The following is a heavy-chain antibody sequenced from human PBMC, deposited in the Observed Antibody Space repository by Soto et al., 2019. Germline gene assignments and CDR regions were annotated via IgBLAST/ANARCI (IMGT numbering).Heavy chain of an antibody. J-gene: IGHJ4*02. CDR3: AKDSRIVVVTAPYDY. D-gene: IGHD2-21*02. CDR1: GFTFSSYG. CDR2: ISYDGSNK. V-gene: IGHV3-30*18. Sequence: QVQLVESGGGVVQPGRSLRLSCAASGFTFSSYGMHWVRQAPGKGLEWVAVISYDGSNKYYADSVKGRFTISRDNSKNTVYLQMKSLRAEDTAVYYCAKDSRIVVVTAPYDYWGQGTLVTVSS.